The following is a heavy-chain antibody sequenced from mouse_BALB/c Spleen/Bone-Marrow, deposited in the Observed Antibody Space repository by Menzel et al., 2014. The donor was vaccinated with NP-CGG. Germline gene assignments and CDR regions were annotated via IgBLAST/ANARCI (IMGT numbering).Heavy chain of an antibody. J-gene: IGHJ3*01. CDR2: IWSGGNT. D-gene: IGHD2-3*01. CDR3: ARNLGDGYSFAY. Sequence: VKLVESGPGLVQPSQSLSITCTVSGFSLTSYGVHWVRQSPGKGLERLGVIWSGGNTDYNAAFISRLSISKDNSKSQVFFKMNSLQANDTAIYYCARNLGDGYSFAYWGQGTLVTVSA. CDR1: GFSLTSYG. V-gene: IGHV2-2*02.